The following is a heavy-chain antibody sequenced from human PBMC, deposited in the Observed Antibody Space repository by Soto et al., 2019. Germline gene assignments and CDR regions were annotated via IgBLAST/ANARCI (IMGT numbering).Heavy chain of an antibody. CDR3: ARLVFDSSVYYVDY. D-gene: IGHD3-22*01. J-gene: IGHJ4*02. V-gene: IGHV1-18*01. CDR2: ISAYNGNT. CDR1: GYTFTSYG. Sequence: ASVKVSCKASGYTFTSYGISWVRQAPGQGLEWMGWISAYNGNTNYAQKLQGRVTMTTDTSTSTAYMELRSLRSDDTAVYYCARLVFDSSVYYVDYWGQGTLVTVSS.